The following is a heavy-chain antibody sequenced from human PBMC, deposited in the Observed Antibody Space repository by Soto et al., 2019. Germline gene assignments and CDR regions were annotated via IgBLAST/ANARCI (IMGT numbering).Heavy chain of an antibody. J-gene: IGHJ5*02. Sequence: SETRSRTCTFCVCSISSYYGSWILQPSGKGLEWIGLIYTSVSTNYNPSLKSRVTMSVDTSKNQFSLKLSSVTAADTAVYYCARVRSRWYNWLDQWGKGHLVNVS. CDR1: VCSISSYY. CDR2: IYTSVST. V-gene: IGHV4-4*07. D-gene: IGHD6-13*01. CDR3: ARVRSRWYNWLDQ.